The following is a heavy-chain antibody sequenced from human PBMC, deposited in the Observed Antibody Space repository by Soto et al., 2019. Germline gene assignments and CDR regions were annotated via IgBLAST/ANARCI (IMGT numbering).Heavy chain of an antibody. CDR3: TRVVVGATHYYGMDV. Sequence: EEPLVESGGGLVQPGGSLKLSCAASGFTFSDSAMHWVRQTSGKGLEWVGRIRRNANNCATAYAASMEGRFTISRDDSKNTAYLQMNSLKTEDTAVYYCTRVVVGATHYYGMDVWGQGTTVTVSS. J-gene: IGHJ6*02. V-gene: IGHV3-73*02. CDR1: GFTFSDSA. D-gene: IGHD1-26*01. CDR2: IRRNANNCAT.